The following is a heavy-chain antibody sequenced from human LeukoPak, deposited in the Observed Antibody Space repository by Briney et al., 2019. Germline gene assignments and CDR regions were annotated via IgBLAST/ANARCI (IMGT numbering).Heavy chain of an antibody. CDR3: AKDRIQLGY. V-gene: IGHV3-23*01. D-gene: IGHD5-18*01. J-gene: IGHJ4*02. Sequence: GGSLRLSCAASGFTFRSNTMSWVRQAPGRGLEWVSVISGSGGSTYYADSVKGRFTISRDNSKNMLYLQMNSLRAEDTAVYYCAKDRIQLGYWGQGTLVTVSS. CDR1: GFTFRSNT. CDR2: ISGSGGST.